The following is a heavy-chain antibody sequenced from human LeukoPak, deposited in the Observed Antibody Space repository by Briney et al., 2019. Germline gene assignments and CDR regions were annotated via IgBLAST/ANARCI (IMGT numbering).Heavy chain of an antibody. CDR2: INPNSGGT. V-gene: IGHV1-2*02. CDR3: ARGALPAVALYYFDY. J-gene: IGHJ4*02. D-gene: IGHD1-26*01. Sequence: ASVKVSCKASGYTFTGYYMHWVRQAPGQGLEWMGWINPNSGGTNYAQKFQGRVTMTRDTSISTAYMELSRLRSDDTAVYHCARGALPAVALYYFDYWGQGTLVTVSS. CDR1: GYTFTGYY.